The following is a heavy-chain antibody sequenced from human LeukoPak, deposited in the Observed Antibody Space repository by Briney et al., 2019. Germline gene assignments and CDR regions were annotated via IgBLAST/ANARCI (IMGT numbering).Heavy chain of an antibody. CDR2: IHPSGAL. D-gene: IGHD3-16*02. J-gene: IGHJ3*02. V-gene: IGHV4-34*01. CDR1: GGSFSGYY. CDR3: ARGGNYDYVWGSYPSDAFDI. Sequence: SETLSLTCAVYGGSFSGYYWSWIRQSPGKGLEWIGEIHPSGALHYNPSLKSRVTISVDRSKNQFSLKLSSVTAADTAVYYCARGGNYDYVWGSYPSDAFDIWGQGTMVTVSS.